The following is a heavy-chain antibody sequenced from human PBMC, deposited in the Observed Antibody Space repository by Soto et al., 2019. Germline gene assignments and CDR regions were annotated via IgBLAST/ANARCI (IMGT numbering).Heavy chain of an antibody. CDR2: INPSGGST. V-gene: IGHV1-46*01. CDR1: GYTFTSYY. CDR3: ARGDVVVVAANTYYYGMDV. Sequence: ASVKVSCKASGYTFTSYYIHWVRQAPGQGLEWMGIINPSGGSTSYAQKFQGRVTMTTDTSTSTAYMELRSLRSDDTAVYYCARGDVVVVAANTYYYGMDVWGQGTTVTVSS. D-gene: IGHD2-15*01. J-gene: IGHJ6*02.